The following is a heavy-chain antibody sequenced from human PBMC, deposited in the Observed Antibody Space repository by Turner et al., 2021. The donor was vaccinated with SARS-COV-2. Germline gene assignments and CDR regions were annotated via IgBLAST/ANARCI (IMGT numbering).Heavy chain of an antibody. V-gene: IGHV3-23*01. D-gene: IGHD2-15*01. CDR1: GFTFATIA. J-gene: IGHJ5*01. CDR2: ISGSGGST. Sequence: EVQLLESGGGLVQPGGSRNFSVQALGFTFATIAMSWVRQAPGKGLEWVSGISGSGGSTYYADSVKGRFTISRDNSKNTLYLQMNSLRAEDTAVYYCAKDGYDGIYCSGGSCYSGWFDSWGQGTLVTVSS. CDR3: AKDGYDGIYCSGGSCYSGWFDS.